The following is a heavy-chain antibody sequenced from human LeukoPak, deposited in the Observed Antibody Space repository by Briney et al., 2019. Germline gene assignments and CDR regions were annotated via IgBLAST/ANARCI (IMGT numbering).Heavy chain of an antibody. CDR1: GFTFSSYA. V-gene: IGHV3-23*01. J-gene: IGHJ4*02. CDR2: ISGSGAGT. D-gene: IGHD3-10*01. CDR3: ARGKDYGSGSYYRIGHFDY. Sequence: GGSLRLSCAASGFTFSSYAMSWVRQAPGKGLEWVSVISGSGAGTYYAGSVKGRFTISRDNSKNTLYLQMNSLRAEDTAVYYCARGKDYGSGSYYRIGHFDYWGQGTLVTVSS.